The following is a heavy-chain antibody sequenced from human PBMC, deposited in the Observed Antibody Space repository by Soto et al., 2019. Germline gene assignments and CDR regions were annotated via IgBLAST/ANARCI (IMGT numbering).Heavy chain of an antibody. CDR1: GYTFTSYG. CDR2: INPSGGST. V-gene: IGHV1-46*01. CDR3: ARDPRLSSPIYYFDY. Sequence: ASVKVSCKASGYTFTSYGISWVRQAPGQGLEWMGIINPSGGSTSYAQKFQGRVTMTRDTSTSTVYMELSSLRSEDTAVYYCARDPRLSSPIYYFDYWGQGTLVTVSS. D-gene: IGHD6-13*01. J-gene: IGHJ4*02.